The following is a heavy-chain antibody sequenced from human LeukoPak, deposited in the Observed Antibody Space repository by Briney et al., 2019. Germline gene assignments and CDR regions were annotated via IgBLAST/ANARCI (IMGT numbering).Heavy chain of an antibody. CDR2: INPNSGGT. Sequence: ASVKVSCKASGYTFTDYYMHWVRQAPGQGLEWMGWINPNSGGTNYAQKFQGRVTMTRDTSISTAYTELSRLRSDDTAVYYCAREGNYYGSGSTINWFDPWGQGTLVTVSS. J-gene: IGHJ5*02. CDR3: AREGNYYGSGSTINWFDP. V-gene: IGHV1-2*02. CDR1: GYTFTDYY. D-gene: IGHD3-10*01.